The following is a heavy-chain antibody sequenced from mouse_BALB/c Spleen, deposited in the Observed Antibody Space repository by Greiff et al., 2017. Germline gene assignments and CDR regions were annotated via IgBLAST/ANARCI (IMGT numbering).Heavy chain of an antibody. CDR2: ISYSGST. CDR3: ARYPMITTDAMDY. V-gene: IGHV3-8*02. D-gene: IGHD2-4*01. CDR1: GDSITSGY. Sequence: VQLKESGPSLVKPSQTLSLTCSVTGDSITSGYWNWIRKFPGNKLEYMGYISYSGSTYYNPSLKSRISITRDTSKNQYYLQLNSVTTEDTATYYCARYPMITTDAMDYWGQGTSVTVSS. J-gene: IGHJ4*01.